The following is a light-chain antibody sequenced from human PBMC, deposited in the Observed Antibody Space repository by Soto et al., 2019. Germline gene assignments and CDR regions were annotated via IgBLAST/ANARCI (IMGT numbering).Light chain of an antibody. Sequence: VLTQSPATLSVSPGERATFSCRASQSISTILAWYQHKPGQPPRLLIYGASSRATGIPDRFSGGGSGTEFTLTISSLQSEDFAEYHCQQYNNWPQTFGQGTKVDIK. J-gene: IGKJ1*01. CDR2: GAS. CDR1: QSISTI. V-gene: IGKV3D-15*01. CDR3: QQYNNWPQT.